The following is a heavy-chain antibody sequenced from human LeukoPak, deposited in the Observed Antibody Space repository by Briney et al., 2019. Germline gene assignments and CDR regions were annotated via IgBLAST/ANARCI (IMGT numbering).Heavy chain of an antibody. CDR2: MNPKSGNT. D-gene: IGHD3-22*01. CDR1: GYTFTRYD. J-gene: IGHJ4*02. CDR3: ARVDGSADY. Sequence: GSVKVSCKASGYTFTRYDINWVRQATGQGLEWMGWMNPKSGNTGHAQKFQGRVTITRDTSISTVYMELSSLRSEDTAVYFCARVDGSADYWGQGTLVTVSS. V-gene: IGHV1-8*03.